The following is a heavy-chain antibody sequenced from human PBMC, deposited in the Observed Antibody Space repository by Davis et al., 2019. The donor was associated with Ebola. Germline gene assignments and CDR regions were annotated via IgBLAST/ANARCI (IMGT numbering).Heavy chain of an antibody. J-gene: IGHJ6*02. CDR1: GGSIISSSSY. CDR3: ARRGYYDINDWLLSGVVDV. Sequence: SETLSLTCTVSGGSIISSSSYWGWIRQPPRKGLEWIGSIYYSGITYYNPSLKSRVTISVDTSKNQFSLKLRSVTAADTAVYYCARRGYYDINDWLLSGVVDVWGQGTTVTVSS. D-gene: IGHD3-9*01. V-gene: IGHV4-39*01. CDR2: IYYSGIT.